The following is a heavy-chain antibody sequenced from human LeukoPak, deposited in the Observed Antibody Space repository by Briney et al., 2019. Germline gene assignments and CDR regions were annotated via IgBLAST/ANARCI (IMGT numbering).Heavy chain of an antibody. CDR2: ISSSGSTV. J-gene: IGHJ4*02. D-gene: IGHD1-1*01. CDR1: GFTFSSYS. V-gene: IGHV3-48*01. CDR3: ARGTSDY. Sequence: GGSLRLSCVASGFTFSSYSMNWVRQAPGKGLEWISYISSSGSTVYYADSVKGRFNTSRDNAKNSLYLHLNSLRAEDTAVYHCARGTSDYWGQGTLVTVSP.